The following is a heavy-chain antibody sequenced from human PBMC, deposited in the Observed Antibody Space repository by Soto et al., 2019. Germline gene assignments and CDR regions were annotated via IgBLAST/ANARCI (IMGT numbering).Heavy chain of an antibody. D-gene: IGHD3-9*01. V-gene: IGHV4-34*01. CDR3: ASRRSGLRYFDWLLAFDY. CDR1: GGSFSGYY. Sequence: QVQLQQWGAGLLKPSETLSLTCAVYGGSFSGYYWSWIRQPPGKGLEWIGEFNHSGSTNYNPSLKGRVTISVDTSKNQFSLKLSSVTAADTAVYYCASRRSGLRYFDWLLAFDYWGQGTLVTASS. J-gene: IGHJ4*02. CDR2: FNHSGST.